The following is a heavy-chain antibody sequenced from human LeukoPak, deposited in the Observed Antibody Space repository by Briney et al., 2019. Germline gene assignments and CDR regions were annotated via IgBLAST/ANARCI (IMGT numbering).Heavy chain of an antibody. Sequence: SETLFLTCTVSGGSTSSYYWSWIRQPAGKGLEWIGRIYTSGSTNYNPSLKSRVTMSVDTSKNQFSLKLSSVTAADTAVYYCARDGGGYCSSTSCYHGFDPWGQGTLVTVSS. J-gene: IGHJ5*02. CDR1: GGSTSSYY. D-gene: IGHD2-2*01. CDR3: ARDGGGYCSSTSCYHGFDP. V-gene: IGHV4-4*07. CDR2: IYTSGST.